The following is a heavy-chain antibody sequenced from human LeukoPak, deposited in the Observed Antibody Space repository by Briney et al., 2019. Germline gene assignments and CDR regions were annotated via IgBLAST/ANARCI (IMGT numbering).Heavy chain of an antibody. CDR1: GLTFTNHG. V-gene: IGHV3-30*02. CDR3: ARDRGKDYFGD. J-gene: IGHJ4*02. CDR2: VRNDGFGT. Sequence: GGSLRLSCVTSGLTFTNHGFHWLRQAADKGLEWVAFVRNDGFGTYHSNSVKGRFSISRDDSKNTVYLQMNRLRAEDTALYYCARDRGKDYFGDWGQGTQVTVSS. D-gene: IGHD4-23*01.